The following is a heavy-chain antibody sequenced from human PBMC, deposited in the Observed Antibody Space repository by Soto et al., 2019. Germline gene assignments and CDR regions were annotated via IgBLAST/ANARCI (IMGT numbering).Heavy chain of an antibody. CDR3: ANNGEPRYYYYGMDV. V-gene: IGHV3-23*01. J-gene: IGHJ6*02. D-gene: IGHD2-8*01. Sequence: EVQLLESGGGLVQPGGSLRLSCAASGFTFSSYAMSWVRQAPGKGLEWVSAISGSGGSTYYADSVKGRFTISRDNSKNTLYLQMNSLRAEDTAVYYCANNGEPRYYYYGMDVWGQGTTVTVSS. CDR2: ISGSGGST. CDR1: GFTFSSYA.